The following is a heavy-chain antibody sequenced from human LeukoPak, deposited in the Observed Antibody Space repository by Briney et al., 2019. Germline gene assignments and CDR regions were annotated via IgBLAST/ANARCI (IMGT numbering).Heavy chain of an antibody. Sequence: SETLSLTCGGYGGSFSGYYWNWIRQPPGEGLEWIGEINHSGSTNYSPSLKSRVTISADKSKHKFHLKLNSVTAADTAVYYCARGGENSSTSCPLGPWGQGSLVTVSS. J-gene: IGHJ5*02. CDR1: GGSFSGYY. CDR3: ARGGENSSTSCPLGP. CDR2: INHSGST. D-gene: IGHD2-2*01. V-gene: IGHV4-34*01.